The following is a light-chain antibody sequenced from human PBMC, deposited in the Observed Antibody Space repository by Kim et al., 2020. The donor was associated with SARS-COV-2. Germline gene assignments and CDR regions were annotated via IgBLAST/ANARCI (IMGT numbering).Light chain of an antibody. Sequence: GRGVTISFSGSSSNSGSNYVYWYQQRPGTAPKLLIYRNNHRPSGVPDRFSGSKSGTSASLAISGLRSEDEAEYYCAAWDDSVSGWVFGGGTQLTVL. J-gene: IGLJ3*02. CDR1: SSNSGSNY. CDR3: AAWDDSVSGWV. V-gene: IGLV1-47*01. CDR2: RNN.